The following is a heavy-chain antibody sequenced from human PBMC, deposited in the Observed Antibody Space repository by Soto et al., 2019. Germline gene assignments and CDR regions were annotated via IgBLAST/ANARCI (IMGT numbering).Heavy chain of an antibody. J-gene: IGHJ4*02. D-gene: IGHD3-10*01. Sequence: QVQLVQSGAEMKKPGSSVKVSCQYSGGTFNTDAMNWVRQAPGQGPEWMGDISPMFGAANYAPKFQGRVTIPADESTGTSYMQLSSLTSEATALYLWARAVQVHTTAFVDWGQGTLVTVSS. CDR2: ISPMFGAA. V-gene: IGHV1-69*19. CDR3: ARAVQVHTTAFVD. CDR1: GGTFNTDA.